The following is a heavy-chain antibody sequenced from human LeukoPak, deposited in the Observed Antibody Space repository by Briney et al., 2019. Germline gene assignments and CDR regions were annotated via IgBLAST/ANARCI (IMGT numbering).Heavy chain of an antibody. J-gene: IGHJ4*02. V-gene: IGHV3-7*01. CDR1: GFTFSSYW. CDR2: IKQDGSEK. D-gene: IGHD3-9*01. CDR3: ARSAGNVLTGQDSYFDY. Sequence: GGSLRLSCAASGFTFSSYWMSWVRQAPGKGLEWVANIKQDGSEKYYVDSVKGRFTISRDNAKNSLYLQMNSLRGEDTAVYYCARSAGNVLTGQDSYFDYWGQGTLVTVS.